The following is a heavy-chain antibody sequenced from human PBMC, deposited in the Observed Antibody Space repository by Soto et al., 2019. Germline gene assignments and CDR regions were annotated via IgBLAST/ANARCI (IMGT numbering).Heavy chain of an antibody. V-gene: IGHV4-59*01. CDR2: IYYSGST. D-gene: IGHD3-22*01. CDR1: GGSISSYY. Sequence: SETLSLTCTVSGGSISSYYWSWIRQPPGKGLEWIGYIYYSGSTNYNPSLKSRVTISVDTSKNQFSLKLSSVTAADTAVYYCARVTNYYDSSGYSYYFDYWGQGTLVTVSS. CDR3: ARVTNYYDSSGYSYYFDY. J-gene: IGHJ4*02.